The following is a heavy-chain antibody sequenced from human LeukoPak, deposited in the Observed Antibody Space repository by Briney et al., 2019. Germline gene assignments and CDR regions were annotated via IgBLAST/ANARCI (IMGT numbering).Heavy chain of an antibody. J-gene: IGHJ4*02. CDR3: AKLPDEYSSSSPGDY. Sequence: GGSLRLSCAVSGFTFSDYYMDWVRQAAGKGLEWVGRSRNKDHRYSTEYAASVKGRFTISRDESKNSLFLQMNSLRAEDTAVYYCAKLPDEYSSSSPGDYWGQGTLVTVSS. D-gene: IGHD6-6*01. V-gene: IGHV3-72*01. CDR1: GFTFSDYY. CDR2: SRNKDHRYST.